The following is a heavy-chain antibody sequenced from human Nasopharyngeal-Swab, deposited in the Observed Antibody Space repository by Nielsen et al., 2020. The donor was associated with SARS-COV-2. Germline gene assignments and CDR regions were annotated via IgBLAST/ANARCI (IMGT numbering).Heavy chain of an antibody. J-gene: IGHJ4*02. CDR3: ARHEFPENRGGFDY. V-gene: IGHV5-51*01. Sequence: VRQMPGKGLEWMGIIYPGDSDTRYSPSFQGQVTISADKSISTAYLQWSSLKASDTAMYYCARHEFPENRGGFDYWGQGTLVTVSS. CDR2: IYPGDSDT. D-gene: IGHD2-15*01.